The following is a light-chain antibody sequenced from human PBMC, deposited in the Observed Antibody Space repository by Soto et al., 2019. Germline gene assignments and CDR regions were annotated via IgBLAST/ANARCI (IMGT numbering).Light chain of an antibody. Sequence: EILLTQSPATLSLSKGERATLSCRASQSVSSYLAWYQQKPGQAPRLLIYGASSRATGIPARFSGSGSGTDFTLTISSLEPEDFAVYYCQQRGNWPRTFGQGTKVDNK. V-gene: IGKV3-11*01. J-gene: IGKJ1*01. CDR1: QSVSSY. CDR3: QQRGNWPRT. CDR2: GAS.